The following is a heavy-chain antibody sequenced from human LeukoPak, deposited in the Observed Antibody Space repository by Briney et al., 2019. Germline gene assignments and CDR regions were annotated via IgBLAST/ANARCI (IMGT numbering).Heavy chain of an antibody. J-gene: IGHJ4*02. V-gene: IGHV3-7*03. CDR3: ARGKPGDSMASDY. D-gene: IGHD2/OR15-2a*01. CDR1: GFTFSSYW. Sequence: GGSLRLSCAASGFTFSSYWMSWVRQAPGKGLEWVANIKQDGSEKYYVDSVKGRFTISRDNSKNTLYLQMNSLRAEDTAVYYCARGKPGDSMASDYWGQGTLVTVSS. CDR2: IKQDGSEK.